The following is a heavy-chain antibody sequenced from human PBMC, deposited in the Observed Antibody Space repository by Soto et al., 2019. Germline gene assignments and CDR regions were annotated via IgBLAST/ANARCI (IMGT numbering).Heavy chain of an antibody. J-gene: IGHJ4*02. CDR3: AKELYSSGCHDY. D-gene: IGHD6-19*01. V-gene: IGHV3-23*01. CDR2: ISGSGDST. CDR1: GFTFSSYA. Sequence: PGGSLRLSCAASGFTFSSYAMSWVRQAPGKGLEWVSAISGSGDSTYHADSVKGRFTISRDNSKNTLYLQMNSLRAEDTAVYYCAKELYSSGCHDYWGQGTLVTVSS.